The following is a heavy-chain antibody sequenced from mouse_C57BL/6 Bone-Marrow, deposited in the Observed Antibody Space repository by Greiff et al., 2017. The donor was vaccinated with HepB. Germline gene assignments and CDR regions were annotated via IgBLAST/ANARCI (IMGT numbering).Heavy chain of an antibody. Sequence: EVQRVESGGDLVKPGGSLKLSCAASGFTFSSYGMSWVRQTPDKRLEWVATISSGGSYTYYPDSVKGRFTISRDNAKNTLYLQMSSLKSEDTAMYYCARRAGTVFYFDYWGQGTTLTVSS. CDR3: ARRAGTVFYFDY. J-gene: IGHJ2*01. D-gene: IGHD4-1*01. CDR1: GFTFSSYG. CDR2: ISSGGSYT. V-gene: IGHV5-6*01.